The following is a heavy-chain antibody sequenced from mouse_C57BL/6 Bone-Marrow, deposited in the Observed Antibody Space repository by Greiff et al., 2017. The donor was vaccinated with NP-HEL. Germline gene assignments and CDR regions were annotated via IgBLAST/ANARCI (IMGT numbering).Heavy chain of an antibody. J-gene: IGHJ4*01. CDR1: GYTFTSYG. D-gene: IGHD1-1*01. CDR3: ATTSSYDAMDY. CDR2: IYPRSGNT. Sequence: QVQLQQSGAELARPGASVKLSCKASGYTFTSYGISWVKQRTGQGLEWIGEIYPRSGNTYYNEKFKGKATLTADKSSSKAYMELRSLTSEDSAVYFCATTSSYDAMDYWGQGTSVTVSS. V-gene: IGHV1-81*01.